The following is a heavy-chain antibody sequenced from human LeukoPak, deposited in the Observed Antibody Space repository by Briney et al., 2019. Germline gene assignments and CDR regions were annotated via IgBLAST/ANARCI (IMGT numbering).Heavy chain of an antibody. D-gene: IGHD4-23*01. CDR3: ARVATVVTPDGGAFDI. CDR2: IYYSGST. J-gene: IGHJ3*02. Sequence: SETLSLTCTVSGGSISSYYWSWIRRPPGKGLEWIGYIYYSGSTNYNPSLKSRVTISVDTSKNQFSLKLSSVTAADTAVYYCARVATVVTPDGGAFDIWGQGTMVTVSS. V-gene: IGHV4-59*01. CDR1: GGSISSYY.